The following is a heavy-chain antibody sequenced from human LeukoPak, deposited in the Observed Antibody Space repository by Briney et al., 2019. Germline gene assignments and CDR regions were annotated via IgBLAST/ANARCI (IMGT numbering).Heavy chain of an antibody. CDR2: VYHNGNT. Sequence: SETLSLTCTVSGGFIGLYYWSWIRQSPGKGLEWIGYVYHNGNTNCNPSLKSRVTISVDTSKNQFSLNLRSVTAADTAVYYCARWGGTLNAFDVWGQGTLVTVSS. CDR3: ARWGGTLNAFDV. J-gene: IGHJ3*01. V-gene: IGHV4-59*01. CDR1: GGFIGLYY. D-gene: IGHD1-26*01.